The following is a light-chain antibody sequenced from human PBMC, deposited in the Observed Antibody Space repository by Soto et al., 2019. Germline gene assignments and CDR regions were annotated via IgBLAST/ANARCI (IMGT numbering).Light chain of an antibody. CDR2: LDSDGSH. CDR1: SGHSSYA. CDR3: QTWGTGVQVV. J-gene: IGLJ2*01. V-gene: IGLV4-69*02. Sequence: QPVLTQSPSASASLGASVKVTCTLSSGHSSYAIAWHQQQPEKGPRYLMKLDSDGSHFKGDGIPDRFSGSSSGAERYLTISSLQSEDEADYYCQTWGTGVQVVFGGGTKLTVL.